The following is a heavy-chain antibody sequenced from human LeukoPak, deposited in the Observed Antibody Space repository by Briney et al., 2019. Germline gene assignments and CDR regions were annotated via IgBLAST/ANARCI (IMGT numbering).Heavy chain of an antibody. D-gene: IGHD2-2*02. J-gene: IGHJ4*02. CDR1: GFTVSDNY. V-gene: IGHV3-21*01. CDR3: ARRYCSSTSCNTFDY. CDR2: ISSSGSYI. Sequence: GGSLRLSCAASGFTVSDNYMSWVRQAPGKGLEWVSSISSSGSYIYHADSVKGRFTISRDNAKNSLYLQMNSLRAEDTAVYYCARRYCSSTSCNTFDYWGQGTLVTVSS.